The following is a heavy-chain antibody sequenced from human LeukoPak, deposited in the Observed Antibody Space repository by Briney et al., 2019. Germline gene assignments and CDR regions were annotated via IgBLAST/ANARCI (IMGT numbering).Heavy chain of an antibody. CDR1: GFTFSNYW. CDR2: IKQDGGEI. V-gene: IGHV3-7*01. D-gene: IGHD1-26*01. J-gene: IGHJ4*02. CDR3: ARDKIVGPTRFDY. Sequence: GGSLRLSCVASGFTFSNYWMSWVRQAPGKGPEWGANIKQDGGEIYYVDSVKGRFTISRDKAKNSLYLQMNSLRAEHTAVYYCARDKIVGPTRFDYWGQGILVTVSS.